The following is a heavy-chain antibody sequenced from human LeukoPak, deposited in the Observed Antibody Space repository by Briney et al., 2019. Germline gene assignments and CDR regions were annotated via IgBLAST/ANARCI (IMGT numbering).Heavy chain of an antibody. V-gene: IGHV3-7*01. Sequence: PGGSLRLSCAAPGFTFSSYWMTWVRQAPGKGLEWVANIKQNGNENNYVDSVEGRFTISRDNAKNSLYLQMNSLRAEDTAVYYCARELRTFDYWGQGTLVTVSS. D-gene: IGHD3-16*01. CDR3: ARELRTFDY. CDR1: GFTFSSYW. J-gene: IGHJ4*02. CDR2: IKQNGNEN.